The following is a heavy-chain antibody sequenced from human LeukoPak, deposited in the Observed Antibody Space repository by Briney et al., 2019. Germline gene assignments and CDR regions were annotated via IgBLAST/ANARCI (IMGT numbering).Heavy chain of an antibody. CDR1: GGSISSSSYY. CDR3: AREGDGYNSPIDY. Sequence: SETLSLTCTVSGGSISSSSYYWGWIRQPPGKGLEWIGSIYYSGSTYYNPSLKSRVTISVDTSKNQFSLKLSSVTAADTAVYYCAREGDGYNSPIDYWGQGTLVTVSS. J-gene: IGHJ4*02. V-gene: IGHV4-39*02. D-gene: IGHD5-24*01. CDR2: IYYSGST.